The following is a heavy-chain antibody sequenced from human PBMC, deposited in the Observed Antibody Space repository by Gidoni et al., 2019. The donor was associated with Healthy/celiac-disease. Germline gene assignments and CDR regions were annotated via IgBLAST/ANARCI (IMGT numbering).Heavy chain of an antibody. V-gene: IGHV4-39*01. CDR3: ARQVLVDANWFDP. CDR2: IYYSGST. CDR1: GGSISSSTYY. Sequence: QLRLQESGPGLVKPSETLSLTCTVSGGSISSSTYYWGWIRQPPGKGLEWIGSIYYSGSTYYNPSLKSRLTISVDTSKNQFSLKLSSVTAADTAVYYCARQVLVDANWFDPWGQGTLVTVSS. J-gene: IGHJ5*02. D-gene: IGHD6-6*01.